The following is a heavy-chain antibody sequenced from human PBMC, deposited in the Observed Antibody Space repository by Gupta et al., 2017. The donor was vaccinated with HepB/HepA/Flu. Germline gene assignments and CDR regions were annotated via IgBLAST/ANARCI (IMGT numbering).Heavy chain of an antibody. Sequence: QVQLVESGGGLVKPGGSLRLSCAAYGFTFTYYYMLWLRQAPGKGLEWISYISSSSLSIYYADSVKGRFTISRDNAKNSLYLQMSSLTADDTAVYYCARSRYSTSWLHFDYWGQGTLVTVSS. CDR1: GFTFTYYY. CDR3: ARSRYSTSWLHFDY. V-gene: IGHV3-11*01. D-gene: IGHD6-13*01. J-gene: IGHJ4*02. CDR2: ISSSSLSI.